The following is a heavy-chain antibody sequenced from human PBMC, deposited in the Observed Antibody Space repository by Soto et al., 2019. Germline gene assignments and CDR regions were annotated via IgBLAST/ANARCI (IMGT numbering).Heavy chain of an antibody. CDR1: GGSTSSISYY. D-gene: IGHD2-15*01. Sequence: SETLSLTCTVSGGSTSSISYYWGWIRKPPGKGLEWIVSIYYSGYTYYNPSLKSRLSMSVDTSKNQFSLKLRSVTAADTAVYYCARQVTDCSGGSCHAYFDYWGQGSLVTVSS. CDR3: ARQVTDCSGGSCHAYFDY. V-gene: IGHV4-39*01. CDR2: IYYSGYT. J-gene: IGHJ4*02.